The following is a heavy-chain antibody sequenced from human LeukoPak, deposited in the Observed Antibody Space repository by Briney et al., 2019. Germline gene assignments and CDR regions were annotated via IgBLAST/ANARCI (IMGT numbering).Heavy chain of an antibody. CDR1: GYTFTGYY. CDR2: INPNSGGP. Sequence: ASVKVSCKAAGYTFTGYYMHWVRQAPGQGPEWMGCINPNSGGPIYAQKFQGRVTLTRDTSISTAYMELSRLRSDDTAVYYCARVGAVAGTEDYWGQGTLVTVSS. CDR3: ARVGAVAGTEDY. V-gene: IGHV1-2*02. D-gene: IGHD6-19*01. J-gene: IGHJ4*02.